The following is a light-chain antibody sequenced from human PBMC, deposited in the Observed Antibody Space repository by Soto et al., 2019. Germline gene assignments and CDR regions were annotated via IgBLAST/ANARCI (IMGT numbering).Light chain of an antibody. V-gene: IGKV3-20*01. Sequence: EIVLTQSPGTLSLSPGERATLSCRASQSVSSSSLAWYQQRPGQAPKLLIYVASSRATGIPDRFSGSGSGTDFTLTISRLEPEDFAVYYCQQSGSSPVTFGQGTKV. J-gene: IGKJ1*01. CDR1: QSVSSSS. CDR2: VAS. CDR3: QQSGSSPVT.